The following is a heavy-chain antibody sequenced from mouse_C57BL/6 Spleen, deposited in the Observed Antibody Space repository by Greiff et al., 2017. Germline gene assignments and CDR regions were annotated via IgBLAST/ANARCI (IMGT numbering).Heavy chain of an antibody. J-gene: IGHJ2*01. CDR1: GYTFTSYG. Sequence: VQLLQSGAELARPGASVKLSCKASGYTFTSYGINWVKQRPGQGLEWIGEIYPRNGDTYYNEKFKGKATLTADKSSSTADMELRSLTSEDSAVYSCVSYYYGIGTFLDYWGQGTTLTVSA. V-gene: IGHV1-81*01. CDR2: IYPRNGDT. CDR3: VSYYYGIGTFLDY. D-gene: IGHD1-1*01.